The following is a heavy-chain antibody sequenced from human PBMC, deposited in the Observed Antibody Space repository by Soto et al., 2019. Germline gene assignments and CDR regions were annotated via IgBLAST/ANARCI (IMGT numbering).Heavy chain of an antibody. CDR3: ARPRSGSYRLDYYGTDV. CDR2: IYPGDSDA. CDR1: GYSFTSYW. V-gene: IGHV5-51*01. D-gene: IGHD3-10*01. Sequence: GESLKISCKGSGYSFTSYWIAWVRQMPGKGLEWMGIIYPGDSDARYSPSFQGQVTMSADKSVSTAYLQWSSLKASDTAMYYCARPRSGSYRLDYYGTDVWGQGTTVTVSS. J-gene: IGHJ6*02.